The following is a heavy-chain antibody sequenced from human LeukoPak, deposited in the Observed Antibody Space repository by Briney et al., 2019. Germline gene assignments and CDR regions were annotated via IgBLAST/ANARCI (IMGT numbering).Heavy chain of an antibody. CDR3: AKDGSTYDSSGYYYRXYXDY. J-gene: IGHJ4*02. V-gene: IGHV3-66*01. CDR2: IYSGVGT. CDR1: GFTVSSNY. D-gene: IGHD3-22*01. Sequence: GGSLRLSCAASGFTVSSNYMSWVRQAPGKGLEWVSIIYSGVGTNYADSVKGRFTISRDNSKNTLYLQMNSLRAEDTAVYYCAKDGSTYDSSGYYYRXYXDYWGQGTLVTVSS.